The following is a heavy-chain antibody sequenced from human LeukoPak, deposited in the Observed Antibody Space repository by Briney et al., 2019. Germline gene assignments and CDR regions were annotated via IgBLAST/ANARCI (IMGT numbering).Heavy chain of an antibody. V-gene: IGHV1-18*01. J-gene: IGHJ4*02. D-gene: IGHD3-10*01. CDR1: GYTFTSYG. CDR2: ISAYNGNT. Sequence: GASVKVSCKASGYTFTSYGISWVRQAPGQGLEWMGWISAYNGNTNYAQKLQGRVTMTTDTSTSTAYMELRSLRSDDTAVYYCAINKGDTYYYGSGSSWDYWGQGTPVTVSS. CDR3: AINKGDTYYYGSGSSWDY.